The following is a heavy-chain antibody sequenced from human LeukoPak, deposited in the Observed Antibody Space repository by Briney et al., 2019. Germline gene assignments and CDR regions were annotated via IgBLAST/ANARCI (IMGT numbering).Heavy chain of an antibody. CDR2: ICHSGST. CDR1: GGSISSGGYS. V-gene: IGHV4-30-2*01. D-gene: IGHD3-9*01. J-gene: IGHJ4*02. Sequence: SQTLSLTCAVSGGSISSGGYSWSWIRQPPGKGLEWIGYICHSGSTYYNPSLKSRVTISVDRSKNQFSLKLSSVTAADTAVYYCARGYDILTGFGYWGQGTLVTVSS. CDR3: ARGYDILTGFGY.